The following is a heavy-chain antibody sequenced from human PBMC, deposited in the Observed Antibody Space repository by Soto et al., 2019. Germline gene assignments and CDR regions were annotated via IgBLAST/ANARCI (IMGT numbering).Heavy chain of an antibody. CDR1: GYTFTGYY. J-gene: IGHJ3*02. CDR3: ARDYCSGGSCYSSGAAFDI. V-gene: IGHV1-2*04. D-gene: IGHD2-15*01. Sequence: ASVKVSCKASGYTFTGYYMHWVRQAPGQGLEWMGWINPNSGGTNYAQKFQGWVTMTRDTSISTACMELSRLRSDDTAVYYCARDYCSGGSCYSSGAAFDIWGQGTMVTVSS. CDR2: INPNSGGT.